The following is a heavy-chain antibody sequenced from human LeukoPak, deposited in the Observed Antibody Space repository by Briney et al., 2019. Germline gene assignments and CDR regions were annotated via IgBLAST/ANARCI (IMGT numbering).Heavy chain of an antibody. CDR2: INSDGSST. Sequence: PPGGSLSLSCAASGFTFSSYWMHWVRQAPGKGLVWVSRINSDGSSTSYADSVKGRFTISRDNAKNTLYLQMNSLRAEDTAVYYCARAVAGTWEGYYFDYWGQGTLVTVSS. D-gene: IGHD6-19*01. J-gene: IGHJ4*02. CDR3: ARAVAGTWEGYYFDY. V-gene: IGHV3-74*01. CDR1: GFTFSSYW.